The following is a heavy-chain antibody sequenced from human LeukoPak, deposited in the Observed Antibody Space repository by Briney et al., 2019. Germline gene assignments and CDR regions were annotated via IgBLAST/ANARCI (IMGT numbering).Heavy chain of an antibody. V-gene: IGHV4-39*01. J-gene: IGHJ3*02. CDR1: GGSISSSSYY. CDR2: IYYSGST. CDR3: ARRGEPDAFDI. D-gene: IGHD3-16*01. Sequence: SETLSLTCTVSGGSISSSSYYWGWIRQPPGKGLEWIGSIYYSGSTYYNPSLKSRVTISVDTSKNQFSLKLSSVTAADTAVYYCARRGEPDAFDIWGQGTMVTVSS.